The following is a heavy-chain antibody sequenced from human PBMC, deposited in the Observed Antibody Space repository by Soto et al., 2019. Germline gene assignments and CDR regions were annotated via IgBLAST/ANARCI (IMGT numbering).Heavy chain of an antibody. CDR3: TMDPNGYHIGAFDF. J-gene: IGHJ3*01. Sequence: EVQLLESGGGLVQPGGSLRVSCAGSGFIFRNYAMTWVRQGPGKGLEWISSITGDSGRTDYADSVKGRFTISRDNSKNTLYLQMYSLRGDDTAIYYCTMDPNGYHIGAFDFWGQGAMVTVSP. CDR2: ITGDSGRT. CDR1: GFIFRNYA. V-gene: IGHV3-23*01. D-gene: IGHD5-18*01.